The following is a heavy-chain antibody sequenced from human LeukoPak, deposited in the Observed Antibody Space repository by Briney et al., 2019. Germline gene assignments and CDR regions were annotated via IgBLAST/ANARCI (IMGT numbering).Heavy chain of an antibody. CDR1: GFTFSSYA. CDR2: ISGSGGST. CDR3: AKALVQQLPLGNWFDP. V-gene: IGHV3-23*01. J-gene: IGHJ5*02. Sequence: GGSLRLSCAASGFTFSSYAMSWVRQAPGKGLEWVSAISGSGGSTYYADSVKGRFTISRDNSKNTLYLQMNSLRAEDTAVYYCAKALVQQLPLGNWFDPWGQGTLVTVSS. D-gene: IGHD6-13*01.